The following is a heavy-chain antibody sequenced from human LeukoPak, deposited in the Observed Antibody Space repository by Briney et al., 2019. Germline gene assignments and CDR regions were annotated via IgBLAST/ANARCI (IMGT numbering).Heavy chain of an antibody. Sequence: GGSLRLSCAASGFTFSSYGMSWVRQAPGKGLEWVSAISGSGGSTYYADSVKGRFTISRDNAKNSLYLQMNSLRAEDTALYYCAREARWLQTRDAFDIWGQGTMVTVSS. V-gene: IGHV3-23*01. J-gene: IGHJ3*02. D-gene: IGHD5-24*01. CDR2: ISGSGGST. CDR3: AREARWLQTRDAFDI. CDR1: GFTFSSYG.